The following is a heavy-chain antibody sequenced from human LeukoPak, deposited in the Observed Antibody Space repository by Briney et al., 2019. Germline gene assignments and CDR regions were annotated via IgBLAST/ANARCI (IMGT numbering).Heavy chain of an antibody. J-gene: IGHJ4*02. CDR3: ARHPNSGAFITMLIDY. Sequence: SQTLSLTCTVSGDSVSSGLYYWSWIRQPAGKGLEWIGRVYISGNTNYNPSLKSRVTISVDTSKNQFSLKLSSVTAADTAVYYCARHPNSGAFITMLIDYWGQGTLVTVSS. D-gene: IGHD3-10*02. CDR1: GDSVSSGLYY. CDR2: VYISGNT. V-gene: IGHV4-61*02.